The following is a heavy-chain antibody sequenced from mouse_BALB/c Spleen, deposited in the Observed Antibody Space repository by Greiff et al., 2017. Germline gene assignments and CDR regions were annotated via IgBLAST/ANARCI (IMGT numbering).Heavy chain of an antibody. V-gene: IGHV5-17*02. D-gene: IGHD1-2*01. CDR3: TRGATATGIAY. CDR2: ISSGSSTI. CDR1: GFTFSSFG. J-gene: IGHJ3*01. Sequence: EVLGVESGGGLVQPGGSRKLSCAASGFTFSSFGMHWVRQAPEKGLEWVAYISSGSSTIYYADTVKGRFTITRDNPKNTLFLQKTRLRSEATTVYYCTRGATATGIAYWGQGTLVTVAA.